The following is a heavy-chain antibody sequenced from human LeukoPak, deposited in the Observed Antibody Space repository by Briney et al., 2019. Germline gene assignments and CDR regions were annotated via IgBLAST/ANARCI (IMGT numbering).Heavy chain of an antibody. V-gene: IGHV3-21*01. J-gene: IGHJ4*02. CDR1: EFTFSSYS. Sequence: GGSLRLSCAASEFTFSSYSMNWVRQAPGKGPEWVSSISSSSSYIYYADSVKGRFTISRDNAKNSLYLQMNSLRAEDTAVYYCARGLMTTVTNFDYWGQGTLVTVSS. CDR3: ARGLMTTVTNFDY. CDR2: ISSSSSYI. D-gene: IGHD4-17*01.